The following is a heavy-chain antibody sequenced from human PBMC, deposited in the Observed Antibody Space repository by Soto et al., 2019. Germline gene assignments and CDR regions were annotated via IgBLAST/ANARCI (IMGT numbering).Heavy chain of an antibody. D-gene: IGHD6-19*01. CDR3: ARENSSGWYRGGEFDY. Sequence: QLQLQESGSGLVKPSQTLSLTCAVSGGSISSGGYSWSWIRQPPGKGLEWIGYIYHSGSTYYNPSLKSRVTISVDRSKNQFSLKLSSVTAADTAVYYCARENSSGWYRGGEFDYWGQGTLVTVSS. CDR1: GGSISSGGYS. J-gene: IGHJ4*02. CDR2: IYHSGST. V-gene: IGHV4-30-2*01.